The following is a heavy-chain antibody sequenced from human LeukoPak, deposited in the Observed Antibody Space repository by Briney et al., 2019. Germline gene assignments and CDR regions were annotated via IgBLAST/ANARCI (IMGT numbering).Heavy chain of an antibody. J-gene: IGHJ6*02. V-gene: IGHV3-64*02. CDR1: GFIFGNYA. CDR2: VNSNGGST. D-gene: IGHD2/OR15-2a*01. CDR3: ARGNIVFYYGLDV. Sequence: GESLRLPCVASGFIFGNYAMRWVRQAPGKGLEYVSTVNSNGGSTYYADSVKGRFTVSRDNSKNTLYLHMGSLRAEDMAVYYCARGNIVFYYGLDVWGQGTTVTVSS.